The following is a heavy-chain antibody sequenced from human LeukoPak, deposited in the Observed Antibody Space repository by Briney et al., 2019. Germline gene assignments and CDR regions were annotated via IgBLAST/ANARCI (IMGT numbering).Heavy chain of an antibody. V-gene: IGHV3-7*03. Sequence: GGSLRLSCAASGFTFSNYWMTWVRQAPGKGLEWVANINRDGSERYYVDSVKGRFAISRDDAKSSLYLQMNSLRAEDTAVYYCARRNAMDVWGQGTTVIVFS. J-gene: IGHJ6*02. CDR2: INRDGSER. CDR1: GFTFSNYW. CDR3: ARRNAMDV.